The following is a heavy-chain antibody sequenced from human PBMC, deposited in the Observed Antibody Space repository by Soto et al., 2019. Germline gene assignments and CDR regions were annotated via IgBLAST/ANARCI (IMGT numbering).Heavy chain of an antibody. D-gene: IGHD1-26*01. V-gene: IGHV3-23*01. CDR1: GFTFSSYA. CDR2: ISGSGGST. J-gene: IGHJ4*02. Sequence: GGSLRLSCAASGFTFSSYAMSWVRQAPGKGLEWASAISGSGGSTYYADSVKGRFTISRDNSKNTLYLQMNSLRAEDTAVYYCAKHRGSYSMYYFDYWGQGTLVTVAS. CDR3: AKHRGSYSMYYFDY.